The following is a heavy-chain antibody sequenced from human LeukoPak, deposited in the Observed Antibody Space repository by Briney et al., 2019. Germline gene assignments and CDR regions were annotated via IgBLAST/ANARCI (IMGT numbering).Heavy chain of an antibody. J-gene: IGHJ4*02. Sequence: GGSLTLSCAASGLTLSSFAMSWVRQAPGRGLEWVSAISVSGGSTHYADSVKGRFTISRDNSKNTLYLQMNSLRAEDTAVYYCAKRRGYSYGHYFDYWGQGALVTVSS. V-gene: IGHV3-23*01. CDR3: AKRRGYSYGHYFDY. D-gene: IGHD5-18*01. CDR1: GLTLSSFA. CDR2: ISVSGGST.